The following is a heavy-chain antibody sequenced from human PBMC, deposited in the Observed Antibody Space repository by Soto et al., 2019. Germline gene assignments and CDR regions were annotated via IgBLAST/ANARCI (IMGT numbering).Heavy chain of an antibody. CDR3: ARDFGGLKPSGGYYYDSSGSRPHWYFDL. CDR2: INPSGGST. J-gene: IGHJ2*01. Sequence: GASVKVSCKASGYTFTSYHMHWVRQAPGQGLEWMGIINPSGGSTSYAQKFQGRVTMTRDTSTNTVYMELSSLRSEDTAVYYCARDFGGLKPSGGYYYDSSGSRPHWYFDLWGRGTLVTVSS. D-gene: IGHD3-22*01. V-gene: IGHV1-46*01. CDR1: GYTFTSYH.